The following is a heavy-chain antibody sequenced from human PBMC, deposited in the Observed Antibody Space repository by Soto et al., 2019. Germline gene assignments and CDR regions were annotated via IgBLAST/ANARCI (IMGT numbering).Heavy chain of an antibody. CDR2: ISYDGSNK. V-gene: IGHV3-30*18. Sequence: QVQLVESGGGVVQPGRSLRLSCAASGFTFSSYGMHWVRQAPGKGLEWVAVISYDGSNKYYADSVKGRFTISRDNSKNTLYLQMNSLRAEDTAVYYCAKVRPPGSWWKPIYYYYGMDVWGQGTTVTVSS. J-gene: IGHJ6*02. CDR1: GFTFSSYG. D-gene: IGHD2-15*01. CDR3: AKVRPPGSWWKPIYYYYGMDV.